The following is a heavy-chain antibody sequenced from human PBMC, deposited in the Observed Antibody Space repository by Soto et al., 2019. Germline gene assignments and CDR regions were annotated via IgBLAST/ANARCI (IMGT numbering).Heavy chain of an antibody. CDR3: ATSRGSHRKAYY. CDR2: IYHTGTT. V-gene: IGHV4-4*02. D-gene: IGHD6-19*01. Sequence: QVQLQESGPGLVKPSGTLSLTCAVSGGSINNTYWWTWVRQSPGKGLEWIGEIYHTGTTNYNPSHVSRVSISVDKAKNTFSLKVTSVTAADTAVYYCATSRGSHRKAYYLGQGTLVTVSS. J-gene: IGHJ4*02. CDR1: GGSINNTYW.